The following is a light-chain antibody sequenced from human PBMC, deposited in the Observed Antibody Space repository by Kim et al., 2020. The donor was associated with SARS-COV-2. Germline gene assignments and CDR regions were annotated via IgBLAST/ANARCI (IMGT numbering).Light chain of an antibody. CDR1: SGSIASNY. Sequence: KTVTSSCTRGSGSIASNYVQWYQQRPGSAPTTVIYEDNQRPSGVPDRFSGSIDSSSNSASLTISGLKTEDEADYYCQSYDSSIPWVFGGGTQLTVL. J-gene: IGLJ3*02. V-gene: IGLV6-57*03. CDR3: QSYDSSIPWV. CDR2: EDN.